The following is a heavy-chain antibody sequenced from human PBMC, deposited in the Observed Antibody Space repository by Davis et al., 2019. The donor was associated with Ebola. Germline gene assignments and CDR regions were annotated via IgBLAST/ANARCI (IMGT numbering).Heavy chain of an antibody. J-gene: IGHJ4*02. V-gene: IGHV1-2*02. D-gene: IGHD1-1*01. CDR2: INPNSGGT. CDR3: ARGPRPVRPFDY. Sequence: ASVKVSCKASGYTFTGYYMHWVRQAPGQGLEWMGWINPNSGGTNYAQKFQGRVTMTRDTSTSTVYMELSSLRSEDTAVYYCARGPRPVRPFDYWGQGTLVTVSS. CDR1: GYTFTGYY.